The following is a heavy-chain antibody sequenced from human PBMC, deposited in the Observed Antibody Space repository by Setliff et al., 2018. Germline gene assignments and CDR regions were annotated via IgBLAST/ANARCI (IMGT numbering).Heavy chain of an antibody. V-gene: IGHV4-39*07. Sequence: SETLSLTCTVSGGSISSSSYYWGWIRQPPGKGLEWIGSIYYSGSTYYNPSLKSRVTISVDTSKNQFSLKASDTAVYYCARRGERFFNWFDPWGQGTLVTVSS. CDR1: GGSISSSSYY. J-gene: IGHJ5*02. D-gene: IGHD2-21*01. CDR2: IYYSGST. CDR3: ARRGERFFNWFDP.